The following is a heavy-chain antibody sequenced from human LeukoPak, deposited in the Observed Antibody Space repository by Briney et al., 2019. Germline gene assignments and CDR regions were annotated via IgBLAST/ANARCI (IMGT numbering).Heavy chain of an antibody. V-gene: IGHV3-33*08. CDR3: ARDATPYCGGDCSLDY. J-gene: IGHJ4*02. D-gene: IGHD2-21*02. CDR2: IWYNGSNK. Sequence: GGSLRLSCAASGFSFCDYGIHWVRQAPGKGLEWVAVIWYNGSNKYYADSVKGRFTISRDNSKNTLYLQMNSLRAEDTAVYYCARDATPYCGGDCSLDYWGQGTLVTVSS. CDR1: GFSFCDYG.